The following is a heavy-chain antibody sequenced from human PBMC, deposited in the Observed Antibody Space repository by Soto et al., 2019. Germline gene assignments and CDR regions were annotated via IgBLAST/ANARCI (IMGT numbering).Heavy chain of an antibody. D-gene: IGHD6-19*01. CDR2: TYYRSKWYN. Sequence: PSQTLSLTCVISGDSVSSNSAAWNWIRQSPSRGLEWLGRTYYRSKWYNDYAVSVKSRITINPDTSKNQFSLQLNSVTPEDTAVYYCARATGIAVAGTLDYWGQGTLVTVSS. CDR1: GDSVSSNSAA. CDR3: ARATGIAVAGTLDY. J-gene: IGHJ4*02. V-gene: IGHV6-1*01.